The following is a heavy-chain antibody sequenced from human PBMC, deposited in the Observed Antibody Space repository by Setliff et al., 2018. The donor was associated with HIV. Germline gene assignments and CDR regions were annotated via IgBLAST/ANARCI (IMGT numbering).Heavy chain of an antibody. CDR1: GYTFTHYA. CDR2: ISAYNANT. Sequence: ASVKVSCKASGYTFTHYAISWVRQAPGQGLEYLGWISAYNANTNYAQKVQGRITMTTDASTSTVDMELRSLTSDDTAVYYCARLASGGWPLEVFDIWGQGTMVTVSS. V-gene: IGHV1-18*01. CDR3: ARLASGGWPLEVFDI. D-gene: IGHD2-15*01. J-gene: IGHJ3*02.